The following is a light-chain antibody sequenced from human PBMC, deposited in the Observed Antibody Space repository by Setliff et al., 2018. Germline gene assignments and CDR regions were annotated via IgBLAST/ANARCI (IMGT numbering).Light chain of an antibody. Sequence: QSVLTQPASVSGSPGQSITISCTGTSSDVGSYNLVSWYQQHPGKAPKLMIYEVSKRPSGVSNRFSGSKSGNTASLTISGLQAEDEADYYCAAENDNLNGYVFGAGTKVTVL. J-gene: IGLJ1*01. V-gene: IGLV2-23*02. CDR2: EVS. CDR3: AAENDNLNGYV. CDR1: SSDVGSYNL.